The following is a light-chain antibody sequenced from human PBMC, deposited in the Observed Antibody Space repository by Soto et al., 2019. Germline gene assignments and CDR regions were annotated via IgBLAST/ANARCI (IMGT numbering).Light chain of an antibody. CDR2: ANS. CDR1: SSNIGAGYD. J-gene: IGLJ7*01. V-gene: IGLV1-40*01. Sequence: QSVLTQPPSVSGAPGQRVTISCTESSSNIGAGYDVHWYQQLPGTAPKLLIYANSNRPSGVPDRFSGSKSGTSASLAINGLQAEDEADYYCQSYDSSLSAWVFGGGTQLTVL. CDR3: QSYDSSLSAWV.